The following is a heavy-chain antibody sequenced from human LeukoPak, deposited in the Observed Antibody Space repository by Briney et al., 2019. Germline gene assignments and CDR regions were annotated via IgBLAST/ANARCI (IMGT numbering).Heavy chain of an antibody. CDR3: ASRRSRDDY. J-gene: IGHJ4*02. Sequence: GGSLRLSCAASGFTFSSYGMHWVRQAPGKGLEWVAVISYDGSNKYYADSVKGRFTISRDNSKNTLYLQMNSLRAEDTAVYYCASRRSRDDYWGQGTLVTVSS. CDR1: GFTFSSYG. CDR2: ISYDGSNK. V-gene: IGHV3-30*03. D-gene: IGHD6-13*01.